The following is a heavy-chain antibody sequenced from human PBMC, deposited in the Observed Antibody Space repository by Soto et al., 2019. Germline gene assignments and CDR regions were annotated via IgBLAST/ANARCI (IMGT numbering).Heavy chain of an antibody. J-gene: IGHJ4*02. D-gene: IGHD3-22*01. Sequence: SETLSLTCTVSGGSISSSSYYWGWIRQPPGKGLEWIGSIYYSGSTYYNPSLKSRVTISVDTSKNQFSLKLSSVTAADTAVYYCVRHVDLVVTPFDYWGQGTLVTVSS. CDR1: GGSISSSSYY. CDR3: VRHVDLVVTPFDY. V-gene: IGHV4-39*01. CDR2: IYYSGST.